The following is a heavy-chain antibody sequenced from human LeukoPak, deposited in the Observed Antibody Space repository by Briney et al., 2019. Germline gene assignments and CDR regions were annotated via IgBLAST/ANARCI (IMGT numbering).Heavy chain of an antibody. V-gene: IGHV1-2*02. Sequence: ASVKVSCKASGYTFTGYYMHWVRQAPGQGLEWMGWINPKTGDTNYAQRFQGRVTLTRDTSISTVYMEVRRLTSDDTAIFYCAVAPGDYWGQGTLVTVSS. CDR3: AVAPGDY. CDR1: GYTFTGYY. D-gene: IGHD2-21*01. CDR2: INPKTGDT. J-gene: IGHJ4*02.